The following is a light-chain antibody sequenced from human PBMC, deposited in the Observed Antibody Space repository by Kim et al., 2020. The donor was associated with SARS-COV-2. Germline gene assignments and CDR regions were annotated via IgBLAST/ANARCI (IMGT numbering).Light chain of an antibody. V-gene: IGLV6-57*01. CDR2: EDN. CDR3: QSYDSSANWV. J-gene: IGLJ3*02. CDR1: SGRIASNY. Sequence: KTLTTSCTRGSGRIASNYVQWYQQRPGSSPTTVIYEDNQRPSGVPDRFSGSIDRSSNSASLTISGLKTEDEADYYCQSYDSSANWVFGGGTQLTVL.